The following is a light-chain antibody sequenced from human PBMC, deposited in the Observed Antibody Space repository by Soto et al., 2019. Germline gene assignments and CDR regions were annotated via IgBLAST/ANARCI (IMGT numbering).Light chain of an antibody. V-gene: IGKV3-20*01. CDR3: QHYGSSTYT. CDR1: QSVSSSF. J-gene: IGKJ2*01. CDR2: GAS. Sequence: EIVLTQSPGTLSLSPGERAALSCRASQSVSSSFLAWYQQKPGQAPRRLIYGASSTTTGIPDRCTGSGSGTDFTLTISRLEPEDFAVYYCQHYGSSTYTFGQGTKLQIK.